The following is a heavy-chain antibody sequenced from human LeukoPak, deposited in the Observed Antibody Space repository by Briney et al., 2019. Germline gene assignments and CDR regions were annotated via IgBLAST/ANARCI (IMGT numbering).Heavy chain of an antibody. CDR3: AELGITMIGGV. D-gene: IGHD3-10*02. J-gene: IGHJ6*04. CDR2: ISGNGGTS. CDR1: GFTFDTYV. V-gene: IGHV3-23*01. Sequence: PGGSLRLSCAASGFTFDTYVMSWVRQAPGKGLEWVSGISGNGGTSYYADSVKGRFTISRDNSEDTLYLQMNSLRAEDTAVYYCAELGITMIGGVWGKGTTVTISS.